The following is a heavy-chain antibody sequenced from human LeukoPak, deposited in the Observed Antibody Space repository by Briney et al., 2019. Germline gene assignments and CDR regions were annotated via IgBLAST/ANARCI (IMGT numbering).Heavy chain of an antibody. CDR1: GGSFSGNY. J-gene: IGHJ4*02. D-gene: IGHD1-26*01. CDR3: ARGQEEWERLQRAVHFDF. Sequence: SETLSLTCAVYGGSFSGNYWTWIRQPPGKGLEWIGEINRSGSTNCNPSLKGRVTMSVDSSKNQFSLKLTSVTAADTAVYYCARGQEEWERLQRAVHFDFWGQGTLVTVSS. V-gene: IGHV4-34*01. CDR2: INRSGST.